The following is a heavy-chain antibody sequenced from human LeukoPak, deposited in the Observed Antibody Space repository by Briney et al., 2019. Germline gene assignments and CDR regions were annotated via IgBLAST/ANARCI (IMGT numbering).Heavy chain of an antibody. CDR2: ISYDGSNR. CDR3: AKDQGYSYGLDY. J-gene: IGHJ4*02. D-gene: IGHD5-18*01. CDR1: GFTVSSNY. V-gene: IGHV3-30*18. Sequence: GGSLRLSCAASGFTVSSNYMSWVRQAPGKGLEWVAVISYDGSNRYYADSVKGRFTISRDNSKNTLYLQMNSLRAEDTAVYYCAKDQGYSYGLDYWGQGTLVTVSS.